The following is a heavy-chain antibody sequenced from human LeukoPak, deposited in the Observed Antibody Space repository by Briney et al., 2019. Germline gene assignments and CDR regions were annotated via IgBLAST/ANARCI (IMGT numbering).Heavy chain of an antibody. CDR2: IIPIFGTA. Sequence: SVKVSCKASGGTFSSYAISWVRQAPGQGLEWMGGIIPIFGTANYAQKFQGRVTITADESTSTAYVELSSLRSEDTAVYYCARACCTVTITSGGFDPWGQGTLVTVSS. CDR3: ARACCTVTITSGGFDP. D-gene: IGHD4-17*01. V-gene: IGHV1-69*13. J-gene: IGHJ5*02. CDR1: GGTFSSYA.